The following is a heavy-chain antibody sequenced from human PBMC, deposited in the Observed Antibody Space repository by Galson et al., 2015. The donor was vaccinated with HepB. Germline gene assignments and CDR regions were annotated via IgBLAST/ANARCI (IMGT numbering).Heavy chain of an antibody. V-gene: IGHV3-33*01. CDR3: ARGRGDYGRHLDF. CDR1: RFTFSTYG. D-gene: IGHD4-17*01. Sequence: SLRLSCAASRFTFSTYGMHWVRQAPGKGLEWVAIIWSDGSKKYYADYVKGRFTTSRDNSKDTLYLQMNSLRAEDTAVYYCARGRGDYGRHLDFWGQGTLVTVSS. CDR2: IWSDGSKK. J-gene: IGHJ4*02.